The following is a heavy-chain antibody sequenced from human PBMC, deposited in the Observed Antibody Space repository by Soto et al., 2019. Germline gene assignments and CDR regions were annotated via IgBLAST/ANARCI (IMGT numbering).Heavy chain of an antibody. CDR1: GFTFSNAW. D-gene: IGHD3-16*02. V-gene: IGHV3-15*07. Sequence: GGSLRLSCAASGFTFSNAWMNWVRQAPGKGLEWVGRIKSKTDGGTTDYAAPVKGRFTISRDDSKNTLYLQMNSLKTEDTAVYYCTTDPDLRLGELSSQEIDYWGQGTLVTVSS. J-gene: IGHJ4*02. CDR3: TTDPDLRLGELSSQEIDY. CDR2: IKSKTDGGTT.